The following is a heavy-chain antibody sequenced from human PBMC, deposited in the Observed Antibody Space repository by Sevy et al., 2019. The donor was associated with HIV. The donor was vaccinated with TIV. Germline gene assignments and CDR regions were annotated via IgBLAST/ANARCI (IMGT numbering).Heavy chain of an antibody. CDR1: GFTFSNAW. D-gene: IGHD2-21*01. J-gene: IGHJ3*02. CDR3: TTEIPWPWAFDI. CDR2: IKSKTDGGTT. V-gene: IGHV3-15*01. Sequence: GGCLRLSCAASGFTFSNAWMSWVRQAPGKGLEWVGRIKSKTDGGTTDYAAPVKGRFTISRDDSKNTLYLQMNSLKTEDTAVYYCTTEIPWPWAFDIWGQGTMVTVSS.